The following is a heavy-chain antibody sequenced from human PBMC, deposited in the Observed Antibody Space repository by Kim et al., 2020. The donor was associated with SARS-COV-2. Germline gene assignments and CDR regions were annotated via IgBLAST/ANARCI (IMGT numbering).Heavy chain of an antibody. D-gene: IGHD2-15*01. CDR3: AKASGNPLLDY. J-gene: IGHJ4*02. V-gene: IGHV3-23*01. Sequence: TYYADSVKGRFTISRDNSKNTLYLQMNSLRAEDTAVYYCAKASGNPLLDYWGQGTLVTVSS. CDR2: T.